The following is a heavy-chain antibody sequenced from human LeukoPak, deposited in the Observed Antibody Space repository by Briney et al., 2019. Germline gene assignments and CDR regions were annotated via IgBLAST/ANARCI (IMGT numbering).Heavy chain of an antibody. D-gene: IGHD1-1*01. Sequence: GGSLRLSCAASGFTFSSYAMHWVRQAPGKGLEYVSAISSNGGSTYYANSVKGRFTISRDNSKNTLYLQMGSLRAEDMAVYYCARKLELDYWGQRTLVTVSS. CDR1: GFTFSSYA. V-gene: IGHV3-64*01. J-gene: IGHJ4*02. CDR3: ARKLELDY. CDR2: ISSNGGST.